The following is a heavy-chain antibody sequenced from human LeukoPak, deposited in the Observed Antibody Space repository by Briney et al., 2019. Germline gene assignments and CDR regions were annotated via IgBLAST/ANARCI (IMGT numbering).Heavy chain of an antibody. Sequence: GGSLRLSCAASGFTFSSYSMNWVRQAPGKGLEWVSSISNTSPYIYYAASVKGRFTISRDNAKNSLYLQMNSLRAEDTAVYYCVRDGVVGATTMYYFDYWGLGTLVTVSS. CDR3: VRDGVVGATTMYYFDY. CDR2: ISNTSPYI. D-gene: IGHD1-26*01. CDR1: GFTFSSYS. J-gene: IGHJ4*02. V-gene: IGHV3-21*01.